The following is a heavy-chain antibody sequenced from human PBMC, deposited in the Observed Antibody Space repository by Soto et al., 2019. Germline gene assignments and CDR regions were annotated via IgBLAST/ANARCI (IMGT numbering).Heavy chain of an antibody. V-gene: IGHV3-33*01. CDR3: ARESSNYVFDY. J-gene: IGHJ4*02. CDR1: GFTFSSNG. Sequence: QVQLVESGGGVVQPGRSLRLSCAASGFTFSSNGMHWVRQAPGKGLEWVAAIWYDGSNKYYADSVKGRFTISRDNSKNPLYLQMNSLRAEDTAVYYCARESSNYVFDYWGPGTLVTVSS. CDR2: IWYDGSNK. D-gene: IGHD6-13*01.